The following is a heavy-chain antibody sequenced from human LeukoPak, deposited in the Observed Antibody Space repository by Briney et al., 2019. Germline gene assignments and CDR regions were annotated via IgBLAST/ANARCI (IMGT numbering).Heavy chain of an antibody. Sequence: GASVKVSCKAFGYTFTSNYMHWVRQAPGQGPEWMGVISPSGGSTTYAQKFQGRVTLTRDMSTSTDYLELSSLRSEDTAVYYCARAGTYCGGDCYLTPWGQGTLVTVSS. D-gene: IGHD2-21*02. CDR3: ARAGTYCGGDCYLTP. CDR2: ISPSGGST. CDR1: GYTFTSNY. J-gene: IGHJ5*02. V-gene: IGHV1-46*01.